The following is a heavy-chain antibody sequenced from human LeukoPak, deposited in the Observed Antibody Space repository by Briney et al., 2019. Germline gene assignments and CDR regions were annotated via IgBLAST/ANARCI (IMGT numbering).Heavy chain of an antibody. CDR2: ISGSTTIK. D-gene: IGHD2-15*01. Sequence: GGSLRLSCAASVFTFSPYNMIWVRQAPGKGLEWVSYISGSTTIKYYADSVKGRFTISRDNAENSLYLQMNSLRAEDTAVYYCGVDGGYWGQGTLVTVSS. CDR3: GVDGGY. V-gene: IGHV3-48*04. CDR1: VFTFSPYN. J-gene: IGHJ4*02.